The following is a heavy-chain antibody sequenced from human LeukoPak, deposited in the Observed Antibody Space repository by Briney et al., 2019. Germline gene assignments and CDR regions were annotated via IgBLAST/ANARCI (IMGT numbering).Heavy chain of an antibody. D-gene: IGHD3-22*01. J-gene: IGHJ4*02. CDR2: VSGSGGST. Sequence: GGSLRLSCAASGFTFSSYWMSWVRQAPGKGLEWVSTVSGSGGSTYYANSVKGRFTISRDNSKNTLYLQMNTLRAEDTAVYYCARDLYFDSSGPLLYWGQGTLVTVSS. V-gene: IGHV3-23*01. CDR1: GFTFSSYW. CDR3: ARDLYFDSSGPLLY.